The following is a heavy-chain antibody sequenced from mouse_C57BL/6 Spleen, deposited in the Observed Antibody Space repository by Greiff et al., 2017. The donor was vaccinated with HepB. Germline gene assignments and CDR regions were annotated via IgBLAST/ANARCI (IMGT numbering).Heavy chain of an antibody. V-gene: IGHV14-4*01. Sequence: VQLQQSGAELVRSGASVKLSCTASGFNIKDDYTHWVKQRPEQGLEWTGWIDPEKGDTEYASKFQGKATITADTSSNTAYLQLSSLTSEDTAVYYCTTDYYDYYVDYWGEGTTLTVSS. J-gene: IGHJ2*01. CDR3: TTDYYDYYVDY. D-gene: IGHD2-4*01. CDR1: GFNIKDDY. CDR2: IDPEKGDT.